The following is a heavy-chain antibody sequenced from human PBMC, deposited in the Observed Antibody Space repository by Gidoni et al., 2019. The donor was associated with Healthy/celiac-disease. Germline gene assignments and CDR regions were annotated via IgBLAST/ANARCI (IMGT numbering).Heavy chain of an antibody. CDR1: GFPFTTYA. CDR2: ISGSGGST. CDR3: ATLGTYGSGRGYYYGMDV. D-gene: IGHD3-10*01. V-gene: IGHV3-23*01. J-gene: IGHJ6*02. Sequence: EVQLLESGGGLVQPGGSLRLSCAAFGFPFTTYAMSWVRQAPGKGLEWVSAISGSGGSTYYADSVKGRFTISRDNSKNTLYLQMNSLRAEDTAVYYCATLGTYGSGRGYYYGMDVWGQGTTVTVSS.